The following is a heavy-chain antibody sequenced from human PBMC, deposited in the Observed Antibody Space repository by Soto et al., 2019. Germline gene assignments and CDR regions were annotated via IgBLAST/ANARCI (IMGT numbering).Heavy chain of an antibody. D-gene: IGHD2-15*01. Sequence: ASVKVSCKASGYTFTSYGISWVRQAPGQGLEWMGWISAYNGNTNYAQKLQGRVTMTTDTSTSTAYMELRSLRSDDTAVYYCARGSGYCSGGSCINWFDPWGQGTLVTVSS. V-gene: IGHV1-18*01. J-gene: IGHJ5*02. CDR2: ISAYNGNT. CDR1: GYTFTSYG. CDR3: ARGSGYCSGGSCINWFDP.